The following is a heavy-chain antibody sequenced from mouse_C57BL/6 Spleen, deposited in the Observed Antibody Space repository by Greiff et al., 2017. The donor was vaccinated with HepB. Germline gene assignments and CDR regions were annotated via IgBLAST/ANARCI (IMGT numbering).Heavy chain of an antibody. V-gene: IGHV5-16*01. CDR3: ARAWHYYGSSRYFDY. D-gene: IGHD1-1*01. J-gene: IGHJ2*01. CDR1: GFTFSDYY. Sequence: EVQLVESEGGLVQPGSSMKLSCTASGFTFSDYYMAWVRQVPEKGLEWVANINYDGSSTYYLDSLKSRFIISRDNAKNILYLQMSSLKSEDTATYYCARAWHYYGSSRYFDYWGQGTTLTVSS. CDR2: INYDGSST.